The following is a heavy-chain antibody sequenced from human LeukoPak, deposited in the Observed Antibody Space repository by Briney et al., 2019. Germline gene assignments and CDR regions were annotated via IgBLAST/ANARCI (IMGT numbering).Heavy chain of an antibody. D-gene: IGHD3-9*01. V-gene: IGHV3-30*04. CDR2: ISYDGSNK. Sequence: SGGSLRLSCAASGFTFSSYAMHWVRQAPGKGLEWVAVISYDGSNKYYADSVKGRFTISRDNSKNTLYLQMNSLRAEDTAVYYCARDVGYYDILTVLDYWAREPWLPSPQ. J-gene: IGHJ4*02. CDR1: GFTFSSYA. CDR3: ARDVGYYDILTVLDY.